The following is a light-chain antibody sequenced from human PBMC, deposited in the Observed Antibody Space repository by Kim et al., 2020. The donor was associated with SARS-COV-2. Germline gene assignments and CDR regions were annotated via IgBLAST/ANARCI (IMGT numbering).Light chain of an antibody. CDR3: QQYDKLSYT. V-gene: IGKV1-33*01. J-gene: IGKJ2*01. Sequence: DIQMTQSPSSLSASVGDRVTITCRASQDISKYLNWYQQKPGKAPKLLIYDASNLETGVPSRFSGSGSGTNFTFTISSLQPEDIATYYCQQYDKLSYTFGQETKLEIK. CDR2: DAS. CDR1: QDISKY.